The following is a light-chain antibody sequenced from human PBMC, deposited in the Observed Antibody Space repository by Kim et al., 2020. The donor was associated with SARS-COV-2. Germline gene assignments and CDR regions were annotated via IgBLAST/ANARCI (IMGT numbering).Light chain of an antibody. V-gene: IGKV3-20*01. CDR3: QYYGSSPPRFS. Sequence: GERATLSCRASQTVGSNVLPWHQQRPGQAPRPRIYDASSGAAAIPDRLRGGGSGTDFTLPISGLEPEDSAVYFCQYYGSSPPRFSFGPGTRVDIK. CDR1: QTVGSNV. CDR2: DAS. J-gene: IGKJ3*01.